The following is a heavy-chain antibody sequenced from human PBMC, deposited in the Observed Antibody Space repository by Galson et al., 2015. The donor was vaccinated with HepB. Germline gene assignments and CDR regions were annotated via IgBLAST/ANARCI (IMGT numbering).Heavy chain of an antibody. CDR1: GYSFTSYW. CDR3: ARYHCSSTSCYNNYYYYGMDV. J-gene: IGHJ6*02. CDR2: IYPGDSDT. Sequence: QSGAEVKKPGESLKISCKGSGYSFTSYWIGWVRQMPGKGLEWMGIIYPGDSDTRYSPSFQGQVTISADKSISTAYLQWSSLKASDTAMYYCARYHCSSTSCYNNYYYYGMDVWGLGTTVTVSS. V-gene: IGHV5-51*01. D-gene: IGHD2-2*02.